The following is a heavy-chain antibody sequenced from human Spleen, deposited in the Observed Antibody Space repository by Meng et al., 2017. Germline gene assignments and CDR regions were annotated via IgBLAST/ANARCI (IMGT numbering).Heavy chain of an antibody. CDR3: ARHPPFGTTMIEY. V-gene: IGHV4-4*02. D-gene: IGHD1-7*01. CDR1: GGSISSSIS. CDR2: IYHGGTT. J-gene: IGHJ4*02. Sequence: QVQLQESGPGLVKPSETLSLTCAVSGGSISSSISWSWVRQPPGKGLEWIGEIYHGGTTSYNPSLKSRVTISVDRSKNQFSLKLSSVTAADTAVYYCARHPPFGTTMIEYWGQGTLVTVSS.